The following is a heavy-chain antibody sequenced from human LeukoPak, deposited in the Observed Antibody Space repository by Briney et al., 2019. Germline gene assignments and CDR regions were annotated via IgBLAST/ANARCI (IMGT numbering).Heavy chain of an antibody. D-gene: IGHD3-22*01. Sequence: GGSLRLSCAASGFTFSSYAMSWVRQAPGKGLEWASAISGSGGSTYYADSVKGRFTISRDNSKNTLYLQMNSLRAEDTAVYYCAVTSRGYSFYYYDSSGYSPDAFDIWGQGTMVTVSS. V-gene: IGHV3-23*01. CDR1: GFTFSSYA. CDR3: AVTSRGYSFYYYDSSGYSPDAFDI. CDR2: ISGSGGST. J-gene: IGHJ3*02.